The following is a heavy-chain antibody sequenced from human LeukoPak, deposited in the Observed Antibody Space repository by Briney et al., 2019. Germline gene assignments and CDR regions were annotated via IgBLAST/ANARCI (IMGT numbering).Heavy chain of an antibody. CDR2: IKQDGSEK. D-gene: IGHD6-19*01. Sequence: PGGSLRLSCAASGFSFSGYGMHWVRQAPGKGLEWVANIKQDGSEKYYVDSVKGRFTISRDNAENSLYLQMNSLRAEDTAVYYCARGMTVAANWFDSWGQGTLVTVSS. V-gene: IGHV3-7*01. CDR1: GFSFSGYG. CDR3: ARGMTVAANWFDS. J-gene: IGHJ5*01.